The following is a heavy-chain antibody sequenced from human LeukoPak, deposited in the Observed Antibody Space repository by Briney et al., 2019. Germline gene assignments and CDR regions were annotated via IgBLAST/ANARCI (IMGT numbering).Heavy chain of an antibody. V-gene: IGHV1-46*01. J-gene: IGHJ5*02. CDR2: INPSGFST. CDR3: ARDERDGGDTAMLGANNWFDP. Sequence: ASVKVSCKASEYTFTSYYMHWVRQAPGQGLEWMGMINPSGFSTTYAQKFQGRVTMTRDTSTSTVYMELSSLRSEDTAVYYCARDERDGGDTAMLGANNWFDPWGQGTLVTVSS. CDR1: EYTFTSYY. D-gene: IGHD5-18*01.